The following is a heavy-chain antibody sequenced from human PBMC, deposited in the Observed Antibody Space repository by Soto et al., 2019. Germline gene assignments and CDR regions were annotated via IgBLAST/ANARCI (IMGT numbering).Heavy chain of an antibody. CDR3: AKAREDIVVVPAATAPLFDYYYYGMDV. V-gene: IGHV3-30*04. CDR1: GSTFSSYA. D-gene: IGHD2-2*01. J-gene: IGHJ6*02. Sequence: GSLRLSCAASGSTFSSYAMHWVRQAPGKGLEWVAVISYDGSNKYYADSVKGRFTISRDNSKNTLYLQMNSLRAEDTAVYYCAKAREDIVVVPAATAPLFDYYYYGMDVWGQGTTVTVSS. CDR2: ISYDGSNK.